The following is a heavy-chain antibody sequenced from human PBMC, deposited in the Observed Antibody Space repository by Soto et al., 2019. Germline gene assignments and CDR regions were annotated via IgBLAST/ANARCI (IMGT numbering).Heavy chain of an antibody. J-gene: IGHJ4*02. V-gene: IGHV3-30*18. CDR1: GFTFSSYG. Sequence: QVQLVESGGGVVQPGRSLRLSCAASGFTFSSYGMHWVRQAPGKGLEWVAVISYDGSNKYYADSVKGRFTISRDNSKNTLYLQMNSLRAEDTAVYYCAKDSSSSHLDYWGQGTLVTVSS. D-gene: IGHD6-13*01. CDR2: ISYDGSNK. CDR3: AKDSSSSHLDY.